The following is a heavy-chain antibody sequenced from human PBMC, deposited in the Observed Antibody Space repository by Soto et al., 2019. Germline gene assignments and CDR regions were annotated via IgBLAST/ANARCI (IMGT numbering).Heavy chain of an antibody. V-gene: IGHV3-23*01. J-gene: IGHJ6*02. Sequence: PGGSLRLSCAFSGFTFSSYAMTWFRQAPGKGLEWVSAISGTGSVTYYADSVKGRFTISRDNSKNTLYMHMISLGADDTAIYYCAKGWKVLIGDVWGQGTTVNVSS. CDR3: AKGWKVLIGDV. CDR1: GFTFSSYA. D-gene: IGHD1-1*01. CDR2: ISGTGSVT.